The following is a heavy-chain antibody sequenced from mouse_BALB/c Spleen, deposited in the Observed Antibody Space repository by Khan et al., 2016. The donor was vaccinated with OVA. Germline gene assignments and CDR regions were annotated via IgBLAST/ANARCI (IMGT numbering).Heavy chain of an antibody. CDR2: INTYTGEP. Sequence: QIQLVQSGPELKKPGEPVKISYKASGYTFTKNGLNWAKQAPGKVLKWMGWINTYTGEPTYADDFRGRFAFSLETSASTAYLQINNLKDEDTATYFCARVGYAGTMDYWGQGTSVTVSS. CDR1: GYTFTKNG. CDR3: ARVGYAGTMDY. V-gene: IGHV9-3-1*01. J-gene: IGHJ4*01. D-gene: IGHD4-1*01.